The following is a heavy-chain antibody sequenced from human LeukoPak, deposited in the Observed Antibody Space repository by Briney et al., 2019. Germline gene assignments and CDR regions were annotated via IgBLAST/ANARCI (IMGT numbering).Heavy chain of an antibody. J-gene: IGHJ4*02. D-gene: IGHD4-11*01. CDR1: GFTFRNHW. CDR3: ARDQRVTGRTDIDY. Sequence: GGSLSLSCAASGFTFRNHWMHWVRQTPGKGLVWVSRISSDGSSTTYAGSVEGRFTISRDNAKNTLYLQMNNLRAEDMAMYYCARDQRVTGRTDIDYWGRGNLVIVSS. V-gene: IGHV3-74*03. CDR2: ISSDGSST.